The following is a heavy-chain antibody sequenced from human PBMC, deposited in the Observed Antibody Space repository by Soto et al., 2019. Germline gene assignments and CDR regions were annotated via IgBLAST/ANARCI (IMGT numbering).Heavy chain of an antibody. V-gene: IGHV3-30-3*01. Sequence: GGSLRLSCAASGFTFSSYAMHWVRQAPGKGLEWVAVISYDGSNKYYADSVKGRFTISRDKSKNTLYLQMNSLRAEDTAVYYCARDRGVTDYYYYGMDVWGQGTTVTVSS. CDR2: ISYDGSNK. J-gene: IGHJ6*02. D-gene: IGHD2-21*02. CDR3: ARDRGVTDYYYYGMDV. CDR1: GFTFSSYA.